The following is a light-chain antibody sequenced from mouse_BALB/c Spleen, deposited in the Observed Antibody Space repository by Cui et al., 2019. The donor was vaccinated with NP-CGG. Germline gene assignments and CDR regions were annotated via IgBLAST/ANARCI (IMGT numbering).Light chain of an antibody. CDR2: GTS. J-gene: IGKJ4*01. V-gene: IGKV4-61*01. CDR3: QQYHSYPFT. Sequence: QIVLTQSPAILSVSPGEKVTMTCSASSSVNYMCRYQQKPGSSPKPWIYGTSNLASGVPARFSGSGSGTSYSLTISGMEAEDAATYYCQQYHSYPFTFGSGTKLEIK. CDR1: SSVNY.